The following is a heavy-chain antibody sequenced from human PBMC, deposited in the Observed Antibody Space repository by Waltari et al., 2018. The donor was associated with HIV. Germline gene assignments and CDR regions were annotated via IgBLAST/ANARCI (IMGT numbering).Heavy chain of an antibody. J-gene: IGHJ4*02. CDR1: GFSVGDHY. D-gene: IGHD6-19*01. V-gene: IGHV3-53*01. CDR2: IFSGGST. Sequence: EVRLVESGGALIQPGGSLRLSCVASGFSVGDHYMTWVRQAPGKGLDWVAIIFSGGSTYYADSVRGRFIISRDNSKNTLYLQMNSLTAEDTAIYYCARGLGLTVAVSGIRPFDYWGQGTLVTVSS. CDR3: ARGLGLTVAVSGIRPFDY.